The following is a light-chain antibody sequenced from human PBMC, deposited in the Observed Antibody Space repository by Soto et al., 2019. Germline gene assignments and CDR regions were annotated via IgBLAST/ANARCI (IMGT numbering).Light chain of an antibody. V-gene: IGKV4-1*01. Sequence: DIVMTQSPDSLAVSLGERATINCKSSQSVFYSSNNKNYLAWFQQKPGQPPKLLLYWASIRESGVPDRFSGSGSGTDFTLTISSLKAEDVAVYYCQQSYATPFTFGQGTKLEIK. J-gene: IGKJ2*01. CDR3: QQSYATPFT. CDR1: QSVFYSSNNKNY. CDR2: WAS.